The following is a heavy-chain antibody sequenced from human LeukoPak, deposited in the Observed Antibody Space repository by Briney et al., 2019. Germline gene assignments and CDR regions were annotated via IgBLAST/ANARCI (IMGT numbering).Heavy chain of an antibody. CDR2: ISAYNGNT. J-gene: IGHJ4*02. CDR3: ARAINRAGQDIVVVPAVD. Sequence: ASVKVSCKASGYTFTSYGISWVRQAPGQGLEWMGWISAYNGNTNYAQKLQGRVTMTTDTSTSTAYMELRGLRSDDTAVYYCARAINRAGQDIVVVPAVDWGQGTLVTVSS. D-gene: IGHD2-2*01. V-gene: IGHV1-18*01. CDR1: GYTFTSYG.